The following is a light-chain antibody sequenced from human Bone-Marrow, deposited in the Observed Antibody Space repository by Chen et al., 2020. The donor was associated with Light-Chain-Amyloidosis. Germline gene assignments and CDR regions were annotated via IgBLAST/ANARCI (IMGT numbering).Light chain of an antibody. CDR2: DAF. Sequence: DTQMTQSPSSLSASVGDRVTITCQAGQDISNYLNWYQQKPGKAPNLLISDAFNLETGVPSRFSGSGFGTDFSLSITSLQPEDIATYYCQQYHSLPLTFGGGTKVEI. V-gene: IGKV1-33*01. CDR1: QDISNY. CDR3: QQYHSLPLT. J-gene: IGKJ4*01.